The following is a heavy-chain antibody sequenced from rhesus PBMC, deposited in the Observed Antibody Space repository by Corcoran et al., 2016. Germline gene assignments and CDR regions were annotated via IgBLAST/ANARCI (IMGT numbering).Heavy chain of an antibody. J-gene: IGHJ4*01. CDR3: ARRRIAAATGYFDY. CDR2: LTYSGST. V-gene: IGHV4-122*02. CDR1: GGSFSSGYYY. D-gene: IGHD6-43*01. Sequence: QVQLQESDPGLVKPSETLSLPCAVSGGSFSSGYYYWSWLRPPPGQGLEWIGYLTYSGSTSYNPSHKSRVTISRDTSKNQFSLKLSSVTAADTAVYYCARRRIAAATGYFDYWGQGVLVTVSS.